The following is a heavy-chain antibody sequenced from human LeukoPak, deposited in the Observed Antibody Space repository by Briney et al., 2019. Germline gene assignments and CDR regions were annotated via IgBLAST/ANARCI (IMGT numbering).Heavy chain of an antibody. J-gene: IGHJ5*02. Sequence: AASVKVSCKASGYTFTGYYMHWVRQAPGQGLEWMGWINPNSGGTNYAQKFQGRVTMTRDTSISTAYMELSSLGSDDTAVYYCARELLAVAGTLNPWDQGTLVTVSS. CDR2: INPNSGGT. CDR3: ARELLAVAGTLNP. V-gene: IGHV1-2*02. CDR1: GYTFTGYY. D-gene: IGHD6-19*01.